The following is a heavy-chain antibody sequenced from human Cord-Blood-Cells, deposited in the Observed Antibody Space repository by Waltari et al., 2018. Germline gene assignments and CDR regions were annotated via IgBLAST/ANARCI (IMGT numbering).Heavy chain of an antibody. J-gene: IGHJ4*02. CDR2: IYYSGST. V-gene: IGHV4-39*01. CDR1: GGPISRSSYS. D-gene: IGHD3-3*01. CDR3: ARSPSRFLEWLLGYFDY. Sequence: QLQLQESGPGLVKPSETLSLTCTVSGGPISRSSYSWGCIRQPPGKGREWIGSIYYSGSTYYNPSLKSRVTISVDTSKNQFSLKLSSVTAADTAVYYCARSPSRFLEWLLGYFDYWGQGTLVTVSS.